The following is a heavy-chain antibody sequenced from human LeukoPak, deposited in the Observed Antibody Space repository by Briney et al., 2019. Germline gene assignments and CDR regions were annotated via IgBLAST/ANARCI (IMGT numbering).Heavy chain of an antibody. CDR2: IKSKTDGGTT. CDR1: GFTFSKAW. D-gene: IGHD2-2*01. CDR3: TGGYCTGTSCPDY. Sequence: GGSLRLSCAASGFTFSKAWMSWVRQAPGKGLEWVGRIKSKTDGGTTDYAAPVKGRFTISRDDSKSMLYLQMNSLKTGDTAVYYCTGGYCTGTSCPDYWGQGTLVTVSS. V-gene: IGHV3-15*01. J-gene: IGHJ4*02.